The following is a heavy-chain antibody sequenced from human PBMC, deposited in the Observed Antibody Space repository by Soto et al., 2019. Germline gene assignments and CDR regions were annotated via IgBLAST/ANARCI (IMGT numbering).Heavy chain of an antibody. V-gene: IGHV1-69*12. Sequence: QVHLVQSGAEVKKPGSSVKVSCKVSGGTFDTYAISWVRQAPGQGLEWMGGIIPVFRAPDYAQKVKGRVTMTAAESARTADMELTGLRLEDTAVYYCARDKGRPQLRGNYYYITDVWGQGTSVTASS. J-gene: IGHJ6*02. CDR1: GGTFDTYA. CDR2: IIPVFRAP. D-gene: IGHD5-12*01. CDR3: ARDKGRPQLRGNYYYITDV.